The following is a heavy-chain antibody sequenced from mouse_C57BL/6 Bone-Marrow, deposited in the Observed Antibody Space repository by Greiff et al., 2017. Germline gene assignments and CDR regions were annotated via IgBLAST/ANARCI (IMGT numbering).Heavy chain of an antibody. CDR2: IYPGDGDT. D-gene: IGHD2-5*01. CDR3: ASTYYSNFCDY. Sequence: QVQLQQSGAELVKPGASVKISCKASGYAFSSYWMNWVKQRPGKGLEWIGQIYPGDGDTNYNGKFKGKATLTAEKSSSTAYMQLSSLTSEDSAVXFCASTYYSNFCDYWGQGTTLTVSS. V-gene: IGHV1-80*01. CDR1: GYAFSSYW. J-gene: IGHJ2*01.